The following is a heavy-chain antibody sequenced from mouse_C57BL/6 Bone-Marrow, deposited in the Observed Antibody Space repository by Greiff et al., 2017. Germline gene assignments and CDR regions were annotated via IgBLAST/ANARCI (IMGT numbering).Heavy chain of an antibody. J-gene: IGHJ3*01. Sequence: QVQLQQSGPGLVQPSQSLSITCTVSGFSLTSYGVHWVRQSPGKGLEWLGVIWRGGSTDYNAAFISRLSISKDNSKSQVFFKMNSLQADDTAIYYCARNGGSGRGVAYWGQGTLVTVSA. CDR2: IWRGGST. CDR3: ARNGGSGRGVAY. V-gene: IGHV2-2*01. D-gene: IGHD4-1*01. CDR1: GFSLTSYG.